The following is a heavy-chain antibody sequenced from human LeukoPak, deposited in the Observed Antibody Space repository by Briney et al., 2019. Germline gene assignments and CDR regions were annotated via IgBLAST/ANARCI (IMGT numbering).Heavy chain of an antibody. CDR1: GFTLSDAW. CDR2: IRSKPDGGTT. CDR3: TTLVTAARRGI. V-gene: IGHV3-15*01. J-gene: IGHJ3*02. Sequence: GGSLRLSCAASGFTLSDAWMSWVRQAPGRGLEWVGRIRSKPDGGTTDYAAPVEGRFTVSRDDSENTLFLQMNSLTTEDTAVYYCTTLVTAARRGIWGQGTMVTVSS. D-gene: IGHD2-15*01.